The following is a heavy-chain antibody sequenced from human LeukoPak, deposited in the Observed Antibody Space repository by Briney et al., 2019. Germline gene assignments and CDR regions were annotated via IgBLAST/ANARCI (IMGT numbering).Heavy chain of an antibody. Sequence: ASVKVSCKASGYSFSSYGISWVRQAPGRGLEWMGWISAYNGNTNYAQKLQGRVTITRNTSISTAYMELSSLRSEDTAVYYCARGGLGYGSGSYRQDYWGQGTLVTVSS. J-gene: IGHJ4*02. CDR1: GYSFSSYG. CDR2: ISAYNGNT. V-gene: IGHV1-18*01. D-gene: IGHD3-10*01. CDR3: ARGGLGYGSGSYRQDY.